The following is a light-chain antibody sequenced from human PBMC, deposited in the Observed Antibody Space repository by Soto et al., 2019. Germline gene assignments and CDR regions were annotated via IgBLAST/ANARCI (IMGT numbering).Light chain of an antibody. CDR3: QQRSNWPT. Sequence: VVMTQSPLSMPVTPGEPASISCRSIQSLLHTNGYNYLDWYLQKPGQSPQALIYLGSNRSSGVPDRFSGSGSGTDFTLTISSLEPEDFAVYYCQQRSNWPTFGQGTRLEIK. J-gene: IGKJ5*01. CDR2: LGS. CDR1: QSLLHTNGYNY. V-gene: IGKV2-28*01.